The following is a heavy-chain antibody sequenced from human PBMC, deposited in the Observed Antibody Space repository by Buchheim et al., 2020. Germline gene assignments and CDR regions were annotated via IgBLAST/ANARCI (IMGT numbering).Heavy chain of an antibody. D-gene: IGHD5-24*01. J-gene: IGHJ4*02. CDR1: GASMNDYY. V-gene: IGHV4-59*01. CDR2: IYYSGST. Sequence: QVLLQESGPGMVKPSETLSLTCNVSGASMNDYYWSWIRQPPGKGLEWLGYIYYSGSTNYNPSLKSRVTISIDTPKNQFSLRLTSVTAADTAVYYCARFPVQRKPYWGQGIL. CDR3: ARFPVQRKPY.